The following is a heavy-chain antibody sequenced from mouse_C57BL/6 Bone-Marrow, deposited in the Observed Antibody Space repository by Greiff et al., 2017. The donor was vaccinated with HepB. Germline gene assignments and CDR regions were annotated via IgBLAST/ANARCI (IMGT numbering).Heavy chain of an antibody. V-gene: IGHV5-9*01. D-gene: IGHD2-3*01. Sequence: EVQLVESGGGLVKPGGSLKLSCAASGFTFSSYTMSWVRQTPEKRLEWVATISGGGGNTYYPDSVKGRFTIFRDNAKNTLYLQRSSLRSEDTDLYYCARDGYYPYYFDYWGQGTTLTVSS. CDR2: ISGGGGNT. J-gene: IGHJ2*01. CDR3: ARDGYYPYYFDY. CDR1: GFTFSSYT.